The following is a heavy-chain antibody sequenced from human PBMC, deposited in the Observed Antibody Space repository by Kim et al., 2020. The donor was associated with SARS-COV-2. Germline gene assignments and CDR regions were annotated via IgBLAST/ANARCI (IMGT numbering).Heavy chain of an antibody. V-gene: IGHV3-23*01. D-gene: IGHD6-13*01. CDR2: ISGSGGST. CDR1: GFTFSSYA. J-gene: IGHJ4*02. CDR3: AKDPFLRIAAAGTSIGY. Sequence: GGSLRLSCAASGFTFSSYAMSWVRQAPGKGLEWVSAISGSGGSTYYADSVKGRFTISRDNSKNTLYLQMNSLRAEDTAVYYCAKDPFLRIAAAGTSIGYWGQGTLVTVSS.